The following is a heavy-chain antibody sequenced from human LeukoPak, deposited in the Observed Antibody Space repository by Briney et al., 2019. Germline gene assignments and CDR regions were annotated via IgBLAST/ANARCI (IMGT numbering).Heavy chain of an antibody. D-gene: IGHD6-13*01. Sequence: SETLSLTCTVSGGSISSGGYYWSWIRQPPGKGLEWIGEINHSGSTNYNPSLKSRVTISVDTSKNQFSLKLSSVTAADTAVYYCAREYSSSWSTPFFDYWGQGTLVTVSS. CDR3: AREYSSSWSTPFFDY. CDR2: INHSGST. J-gene: IGHJ4*02. V-gene: IGHV4-39*07. CDR1: GGSISSGGYY.